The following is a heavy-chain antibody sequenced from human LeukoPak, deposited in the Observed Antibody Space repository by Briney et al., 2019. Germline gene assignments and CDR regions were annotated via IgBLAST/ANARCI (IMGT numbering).Heavy chain of an antibody. V-gene: IGHV4-59*01. CDR2: IYYSGST. CDR1: GGSISSYY. D-gene: IGHD3-9*01. J-gene: IGHJ4*02. CDR3: ARRRSLTGYPLDY. Sequence: PSETLSLTCTVSGGSISSYYWSWIRQPPGKGLEWIGYIYYSGSTNYNPSLKSRVTISVDTSKNQFSLKLSSVTAADTAVYYCARRRSLTGYPLDYWGQGTLVTVSS.